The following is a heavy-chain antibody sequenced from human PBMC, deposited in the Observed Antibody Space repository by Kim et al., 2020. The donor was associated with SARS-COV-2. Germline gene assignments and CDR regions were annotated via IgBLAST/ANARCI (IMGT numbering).Heavy chain of an antibody. J-gene: IGHJ4*02. Sequence: VTGRLPIAKDNSKNTLYLKMNSLRAEDTAVYYCARDGHPGIAAAGTFDYWGQGTLVTVSS. CDR3: ARDGHPGIAAAGTFDY. D-gene: IGHD6-13*01. V-gene: IGHV3-30*01.